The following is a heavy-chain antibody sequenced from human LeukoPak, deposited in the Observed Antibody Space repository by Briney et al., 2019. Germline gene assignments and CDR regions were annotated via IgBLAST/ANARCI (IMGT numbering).Heavy chain of an antibody. D-gene: IGHD5-12*01. J-gene: IGHJ4*02. CDR3: ARDRGYTQDY. CDR2: IKTDGSST. CDR1: GITFSRYA. V-gene: IGHV3-74*01. Sequence: GGSLRLSCAASGITFSRYAMSWVRQAPGKGLVWVSHIKTDGSSTTYADSVEGRFTISRDNAKNTLYLQMNSLRAEDTAVYYCARDRGYTQDYWGQGTLVTVSS.